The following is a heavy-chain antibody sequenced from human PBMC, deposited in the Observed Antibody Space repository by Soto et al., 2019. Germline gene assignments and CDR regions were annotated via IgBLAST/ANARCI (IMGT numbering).Heavy chain of an antibody. D-gene: IGHD3-10*01. CDR1: GFSLSTFGMG. J-gene: IGHJ4*02. CDR2: IYWNDDK. Sequence: SGPTLVNPTQPLTLTCTYSGFSLSTFGMGVGWIRQPRGKAPEWLALIYWNDDKRFSPSLKNRLTIAKDTSKNAMVLTMTNMDPVDTDTYYSANLWHFDYCGQGTPLTVYS. CDR3: ANLWHFDY. V-gene: IGHV2-5*01.